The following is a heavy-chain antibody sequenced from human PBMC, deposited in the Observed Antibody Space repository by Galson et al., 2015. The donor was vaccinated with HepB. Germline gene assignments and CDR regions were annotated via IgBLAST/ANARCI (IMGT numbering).Heavy chain of an antibody. V-gene: IGHV1-2*02. D-gene: IGHD4-17*01. CDR3: ARGDDGDYVLDY. Sequence: SVKVSCKAYGYTFPAHFIHWVRQAPGQGLEWMGWINPRSGGTRSAEKFRGRVTMTRDTSTTTAYLELKGLTFDDTAVYYCARGDDGDYVLDYWGQGSLVPVSS. CDR2: INPRSGGT. J-gene: IGHJ4*02. CDR1: GYTFPAHF.